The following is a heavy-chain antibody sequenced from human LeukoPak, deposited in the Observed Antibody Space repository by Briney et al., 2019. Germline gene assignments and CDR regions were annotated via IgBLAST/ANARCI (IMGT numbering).Heavy chain of an antibody. V-gene: IGHV1-24*01. D-gene: IGHD6-13*01. Sequence: GASVNVSCKVSGYTLTELSMHWVRQAPGKGLEWMGGFDPEDGETIYAQKFQGRVTMTEDTSTDTAYMELSSLRSEDTAVYYCATASWREGHGGAFDIWGQGTMVTVSS. J-gene: IGHJ3*02. CDR3: ATASWREGHGGAFDI. CDR1: GYTLTELS. CDR2: FDPEDGET.